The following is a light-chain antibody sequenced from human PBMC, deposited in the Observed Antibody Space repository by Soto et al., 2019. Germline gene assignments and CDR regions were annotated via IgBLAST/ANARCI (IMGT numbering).Light chain of an antibody. Sequence: DIRMTQSPSTLSASVGDRVTITCRASQSIDYWLAWYQQKPGKPPKLLIYKASSLETGVPPRFTGSGSGTEFTLTISSLQVDDFATYYCQQYNGFSRTFGQGTKVE. J-gene: IGKJ1*01. CDR3: QQYNGFSRT. CDR1: QSIDYW. CDR2: KAS. V-gene: IGKV1-5*03.